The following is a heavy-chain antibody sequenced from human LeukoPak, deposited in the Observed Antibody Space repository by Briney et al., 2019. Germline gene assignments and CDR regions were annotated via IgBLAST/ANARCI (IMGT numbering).Heavy chain of an antibody. V-gene: IGHV4-34*01. J-gene: IGHJ4*02. CDR3: ARVLLWFGEKNYFDY. CDR1: GGSFSGYY. CDR2: INHSGST. D-gene: IGHD3-10*01. Sequence: SETLSLTCAVYGGSFSGYYWSWIRQPPGKGLEWIGEINHSGSTNYNPSLKSRVTISVDTSKNQFSLKLSSVTAADTAVYYCARVLLWFGEKNYFDYWGQGTLVTVSS.